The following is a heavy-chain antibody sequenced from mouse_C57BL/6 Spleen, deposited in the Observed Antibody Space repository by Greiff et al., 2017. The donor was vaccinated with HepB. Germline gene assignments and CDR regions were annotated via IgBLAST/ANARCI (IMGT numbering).Heavy chain of an antibody. J-gene: IGHJ4*01. Sequence: ESGPGLVKPSQSLSLTCSVTGYSITSGYYWNWIRQFPGNKLEWMGYISYDGSNNYNPSLKNRISITRDTSKNQFFLKLNSVTTEDTATYYCARDGSSYLYAMDYWGQGTSVTVSS. D-gene: IGHD1-1*01. CDR1: GYSITSGYY. CDR3: ARDGSSYLYAMDY. CDR2: ISYDGSN. V-gene: IGHV3-6*01.